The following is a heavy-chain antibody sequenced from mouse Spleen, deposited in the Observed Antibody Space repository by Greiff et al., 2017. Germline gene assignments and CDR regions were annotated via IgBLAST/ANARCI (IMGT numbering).Heavy chain of an antibody. CDR1: GYTFTSYW. V-gene: IGHV1S41*01. Sequence: DLVKPGASVKLSCKASGYTFTSYWINWIKQRPGQGLEWIGRIAPGSGSTYYNEMFKGKATLTVDTSSSTAYIQLSSLSSEDSAVYFCARSEGGNAMDYWGQGTSVTVSS. J-gene: IGHJ4*01. CDR3: ARSEGGNAMDY. CDR2: IAPGSGST.